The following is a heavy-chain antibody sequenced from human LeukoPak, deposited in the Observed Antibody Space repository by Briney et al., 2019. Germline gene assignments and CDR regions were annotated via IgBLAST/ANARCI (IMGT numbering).Heavy chain of an antibody. J-gene: IGHJ4*02. V-gene: IGHV1-46*01. CDR2: VYVTGETT. CDR3: ATEAPGSYYFDY. Sequence: GASVKVSCKASGDTFTYYHIHWVRQAPGQGVAWMGAVYVTGETTGNTQNFQGRVTMTRDTSTGTVYMELASLRSEDTAVYYCATEAPGSYYFDYWGQGVLVTVSS. CDR1: GDTFTYYH.